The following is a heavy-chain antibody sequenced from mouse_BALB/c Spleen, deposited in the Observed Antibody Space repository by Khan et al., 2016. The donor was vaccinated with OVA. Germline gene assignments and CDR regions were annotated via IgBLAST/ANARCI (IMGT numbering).Heavy chain of an antibody. J-gene: IGHJ2*01. CDR2: ISYSGVT. CDR3: ARGNDYGYYFDY. V-gene: IGHV3-2*02. CDR1: GYSITSGYA. Sequence: QLEESGPGLVKPSQSLSLTCTVTGYSITSGYAWNWIRQFPGNKLEWMGYISYSGVTSYTPSLKSRISITRDTSKNQFFLQLNSVTTEDTATYYCARGNDYGYYFDYWGQGTTLTVSS. D-gene: IGHD1-1*01.